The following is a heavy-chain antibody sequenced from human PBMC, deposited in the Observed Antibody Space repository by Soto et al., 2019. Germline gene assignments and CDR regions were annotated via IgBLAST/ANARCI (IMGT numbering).Heavy chain of an antibody. J-gene: IGHJ5*02. CDR1: GFTFSSYS. Sequence: PGGSLRLSCAASGFTFSSYSMNWVRQAPGKGLEWVSSISSSSSYIYYADSVKGRFTISRDNAKNSLYLQMNSLRAEDTAVYYCVRDWQYYYDSSGYPNWFDPWGQGTLVTVSS. CDR2: ISSSSSYI. CDR3: VRDWQYYYDSSGYPNWFDP. D-gene: IGHD3-22*01. V-gene: IGHV3-21*01.